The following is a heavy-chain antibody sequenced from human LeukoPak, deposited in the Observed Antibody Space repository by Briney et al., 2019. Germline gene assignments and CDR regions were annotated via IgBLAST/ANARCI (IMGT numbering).Heavy chain of an antibody. CDR2: ISPFNGNT. Sequence: ASVKVSCKASGYTFNTYGISWVRQPPGQGLEWIGWISPFNGNTNYAQNVQGRATMTTDTSTTTAYMDLEGLRYDDTAVYYCARDREQWVPLGALDLWGQGTMVTVSS. V-gene: IGHV1-18*01. CDR1: GYTFNTYG. D-gene: IGHD6-19*01. CDR3: ARDREQWVPLGALDL. J-gene: IGHJ3*01.